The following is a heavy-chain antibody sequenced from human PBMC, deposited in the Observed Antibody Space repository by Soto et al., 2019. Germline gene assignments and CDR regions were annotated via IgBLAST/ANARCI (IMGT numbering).Heavy chain of an antibody. CDR2: INHSGST. CDR1: GGSVTSGSYY. D-gene: IGHD2-8*02. CDR3: ARDKITGLFAY. Sequence: SETLSLTCTVSGGSVTSGSYYWTWIRQPPGTGLEWIGEINHSGSTNYNPSLKSRVTISVDTSKNQFSLKLTSVTAADTAVYYCARDKITGLFAYWGQGTLVTVSS. J-gene: IGHJ4*02. V-gene: IGHV4-39*07.